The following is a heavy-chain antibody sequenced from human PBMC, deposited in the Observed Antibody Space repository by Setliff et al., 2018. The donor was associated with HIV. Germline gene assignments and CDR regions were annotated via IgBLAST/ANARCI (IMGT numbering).Heavy chain of an antibody. V-gene: IGHV3-53*01. D-gene: IGHD3-22*01. CDR3: ARAYNVYDYRFDSSGYDY. CDR1: GFTVSSSY. Sequence: GGSLRLSCEASGFTVSSSYMAWVRQAPGKGLEWVSTIYSDGSTYHRDSVKGRFIASTDNAKNSLFLEMNSLKAEDTAVYYCARAYNVYDYRFDSSGYDYWGQGTLVTVSS. J-gene: IGHJ4*02. CDR2: IYSDGST.